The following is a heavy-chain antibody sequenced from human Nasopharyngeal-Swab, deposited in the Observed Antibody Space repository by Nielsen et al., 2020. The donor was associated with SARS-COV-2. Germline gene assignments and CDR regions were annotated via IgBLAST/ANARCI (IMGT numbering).Heavy chain of an antibody. CDR3: ARDRTYSFDS. CDR2: ISYDGSTQ. CDR1: GFTFSKFA. D-gene: IGHD1-7*01. J-gene: IGHJ4*02. V-gene: IGHV3-30-3*01. Sequence: GGSLRLSCAASGFTFSKFALHWVRQAPDKGLEGVTFISYDGSTQYYADFVKGRFPISRDNAKDTLYLQMNNLKPEDSALYFCARDRTYSFDSWGQGTLVTVSS.